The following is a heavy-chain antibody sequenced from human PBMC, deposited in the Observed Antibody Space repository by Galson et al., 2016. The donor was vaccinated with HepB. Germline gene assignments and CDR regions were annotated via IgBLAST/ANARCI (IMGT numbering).Heavy chain of an antibody. CDR1: GGSISGGYY. Sequence: LSLTCTVSGGSISGGYYWNWIRQHPGKGPEWIGHTYYSGSTYYNPSLKSRVAISVDTSKNQFSRKMSSVTAADTAVYYCARNTYSSSWPKWYFDLWGRGIPVTVSS. V-gene: IGHV4-31*03. CDR2: TYYSGST. D-gene: IGHD6-13*01. J-gene: IGHJ2*01. CDR3: ARNTYSSSWPKWYFDL.